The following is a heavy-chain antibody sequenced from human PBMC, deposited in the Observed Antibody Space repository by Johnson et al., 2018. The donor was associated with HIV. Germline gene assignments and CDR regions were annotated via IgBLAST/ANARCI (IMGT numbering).Heavy chain of an antibody. D-gene: IGHD3-10*01. CDR1: GFTVSSNY. Sequence: VQLVESGGGVVQPGRSLRLSCAASGFTVSSNYMSWVRQAPGKGLEWVSAIGTAGDTYYPGSVKGRFTISRENAKNSLYLQMNSLRAGDTAVYYCARDRGAGHAFDIWGQGTMVTVSS. CDR2: IGTAGDT. J-gene: IGHJ3*02. CDR3: ARDRGAGHAFDI. V-gene: IGHV3-13*01.